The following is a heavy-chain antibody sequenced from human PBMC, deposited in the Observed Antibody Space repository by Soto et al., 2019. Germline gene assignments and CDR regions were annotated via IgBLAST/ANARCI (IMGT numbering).Heavy chain of an antibody. J-gene: IGHJ3*02. CDR2: INPNSGGT. CDR1: GYTFTGYY. CDR3: ARATYCCSTSCYDAFDI. Sequence: ASVKVSCKASGYTFTGYYMHWVRQAPGQGLEWMGWINPNSGGTNYAQKFQGWVTMTRDTSISTAYMELSRLRSDDTAVYYCARATYCCSTSCYDAFDIWGQGTMVTVSS. V-gene: IGHV1-2*04. D-gene: IGHD2-2*01.